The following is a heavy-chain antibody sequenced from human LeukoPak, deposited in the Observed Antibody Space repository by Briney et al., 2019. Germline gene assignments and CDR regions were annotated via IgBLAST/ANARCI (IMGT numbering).Heavy chain of an antibody. CDR2: IYYSGST. CDR1: GGSVSGTNYY. Sequence: SETLSLTCSVSGGSVSGTNYYWAWIRQPPEKGLEWIGTIYYSGSTYYNVSLKSRVTISVDTSKNQFSLNLNSVTAADTAVYYCAGGEAVVMRVPDLGYGYYMDVWGKGTTVTISS. CDR3: AGGEAVVMRVPDLGYGYYMDV. V-gene: IGHV4-39*07. D-gene: IGHD4-23*01. J-gene: IGHJ6*03.